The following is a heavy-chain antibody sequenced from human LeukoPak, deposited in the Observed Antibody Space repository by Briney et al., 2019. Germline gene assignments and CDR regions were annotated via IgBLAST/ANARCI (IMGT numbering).Heavy chain of an antibody. D-gene: IGHD3-10*01. CDR2: ITRNQDFI. J-gene: IGHJ6*02. CDR3: AKDYYASGSYLIGYGLDV. Sequence: GRSLRLSCAASGFSFDDYAMHRVRQAPGKGLEWVSGITRNQDFIVYADSVKGRFTISRDNAKNSLYLQMNSLRAEDTALYYCAKDYYASGSYLIGYGLDVWGQGTTVTVSS. CDR1: GFSFDDYA. V-gene: IGHV3-9*01.